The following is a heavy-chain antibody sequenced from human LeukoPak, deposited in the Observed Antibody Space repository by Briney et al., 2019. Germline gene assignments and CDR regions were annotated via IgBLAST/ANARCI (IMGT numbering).Heavy chain of an antibody. CDR2: ISAYNGNT. CDR1: GYTFTSYG. D-gene: IGHD6-13*01. J-gene: IGHJ5*02. Sequence: ASVKVFCKASGYTFTSYGISWVRQAPGQGLEWMGWISAYNGNTNYAQKLQGRVTMTTDTSTSTAYMELRSLRSDDTAVYYCARAIASAGSSPRCWFDPWGQGTLVTVPS. CDR3: ARAIASAGSSPRCWFDP. V-gene: IGHV1-18*01.